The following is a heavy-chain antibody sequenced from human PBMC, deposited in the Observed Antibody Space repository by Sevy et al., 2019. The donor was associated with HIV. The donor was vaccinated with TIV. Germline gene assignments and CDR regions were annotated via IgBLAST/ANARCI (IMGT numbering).Heavy chain of an antibody. V-gene: IGHV4-61*01. D-gene: IGHD1-26*01. CDR3: TRLGGLTDYGMDV. Sequence: SGTLSLTCTVSGGSGTSDTYYWTWIRQPPGKGLEFIGYIYYNVRINYNPSLKSRVTISVDTSKNQFSLKLTSVTAADTAVYYCTRLGGLTDYGMDVWGQGTTVTVSS. CDR2: IYYNVRI. J-gene: IGHJ6*02. CDR1: GGSGTSDTYY.